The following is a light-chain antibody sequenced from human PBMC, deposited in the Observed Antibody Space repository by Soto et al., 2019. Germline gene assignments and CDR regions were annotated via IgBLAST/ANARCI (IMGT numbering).Light chain of an antibody. CDR3: LQDYNYPRT. J-gene: IGKJ1*01. CDR2: AAS. Sequence: ALPMTQSPSSLSASVGDRVTITCRASQGIGNDLVWYQQKPGKAPKLLIYAASSLQSGVPSRFSGSGSGTDFTLTISSLQPEDFAAYYCLQDYNYPRTFGQGTKVEIK. V-gene: IGKV1-6*01. CDR1: QGIGND.